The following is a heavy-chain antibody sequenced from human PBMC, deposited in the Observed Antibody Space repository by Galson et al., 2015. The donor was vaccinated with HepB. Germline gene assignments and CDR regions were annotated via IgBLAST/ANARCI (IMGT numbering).Heavy chain of an antibody. D-gene: IGHD3-3*01. Sequence: SVKVSCKASGYTFTSYYMHWVRQAPGQGLEWMGIINPSGGSTSYAQKFQGRVTMTRDTSTSTVYMELSSLRSEDTAVYYCARGGFWSGSSYYYYGMDVWGQGTTVTVSS. CDR2: INPSGGST. J-gene: IGHJ6*02. CDR1: GYTFTSYY. CDR3: ARGGFWSGSSYYYYGMDV. V-gene: IGHV1-46*01.